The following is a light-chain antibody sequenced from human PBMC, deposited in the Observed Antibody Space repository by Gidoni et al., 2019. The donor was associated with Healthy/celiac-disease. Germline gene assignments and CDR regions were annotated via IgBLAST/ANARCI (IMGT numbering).Light chain of an antibody. CDR3: MQALQTPPT. CDR1: QSLLHSNGYNY. V-gene: IGKV2-28*01. J-gene: IGKJ4*01. Sequence: VMTQSPLSLPVTPGEPASISCRSSQSLLHSNGYNYLDWYLQKPGQSPQLLIYLGSNRASGVPDRFSGSGSGTDFTLKISRVEAEDVGVYYCMQALQTPPTFGGGTKVEIK. CDR2: LGS.